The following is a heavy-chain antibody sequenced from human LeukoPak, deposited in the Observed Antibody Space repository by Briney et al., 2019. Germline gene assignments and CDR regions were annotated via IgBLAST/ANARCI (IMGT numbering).Heavy chain of an antibody. CDR3: AAGDYGETAPDY. J-gene: IGHJ4*02. V-gene: IGHV3-74*01. CDR2: INSDGSST. Sequence: GGSLRLSCAASGFTFSSYWMHWVRQAPGKGLVWVSRINSDGSSTSYADSVKGRFTISRDNAKNTLYLQMNSLRAEDTAVYYCAAGDYGETAPDYWGQGTLVTVSS. CDR1: GFTFSSYW. D-gene: IGHD4-17*01.